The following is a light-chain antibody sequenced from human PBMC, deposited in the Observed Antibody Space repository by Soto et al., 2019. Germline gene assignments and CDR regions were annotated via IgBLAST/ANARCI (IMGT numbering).Light chain of an antibody. CDR2: WAS. CDR1: QSVLYTSSNKNY. J-gene: IGKJ1*01. CDR3: QQYYTTPPWT. V-gene: IGKV4-1*01. Sequence: DIVMTQSPDSLAVSLGERATINCKSSQSVLYTSSNKNYLAWYQQKPGQPPKLLIYWASTRESGVPDRFSGSGSGTEFTLTISSLQAEDVAVYYCQQYYTTPPWTFGQGTKLEIK.